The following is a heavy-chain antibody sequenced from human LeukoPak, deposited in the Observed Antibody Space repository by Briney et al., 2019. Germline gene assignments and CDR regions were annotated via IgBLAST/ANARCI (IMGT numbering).Heavy chain of an antibody. V-gene: IGHV3-23*01. CDR1: GCTFSSYA. J-gene: IGHJ4*02. CDR2: ISGSGGNT. Sequence: GGSLRLSCAASGCTFSSYAMSWVRQAPGKGLEWVSAISGSGGNTYYADSVKGRFTISRDNSKNTLYLQMNSLRAEDTAVYYCANRGVPAAFDYWGQGTLVTVSS. CDR3: ANRGVPAAFDY. D-gene: IGHD2-2*01.